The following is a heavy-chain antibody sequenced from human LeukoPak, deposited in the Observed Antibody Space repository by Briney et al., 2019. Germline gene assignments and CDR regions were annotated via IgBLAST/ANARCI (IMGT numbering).Heavy chain of an antibody. V-gene: IGHV3-7*01. J-gene: IGHJ5*02. CDR2: IKQDGSEK. CDR1: GFTFSSYW. Sequence: GGSLRLSCAASGFTFSSYWMSWVRQAPGKGLEWVANIKQDGSEKYYVDSVKGRFTISRDNAKNSLYLQMNSLRAEDTAVYYCARRDGYNRASTWFDPWGQGTLVTVSS. D-gene: IGHD5-24*01. CDR3: ARRDGYNRASTWFDP.